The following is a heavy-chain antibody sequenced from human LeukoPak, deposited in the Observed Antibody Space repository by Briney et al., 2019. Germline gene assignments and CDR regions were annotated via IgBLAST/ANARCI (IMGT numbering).Heavy chain of an antibody. CDR1: GFTFSNYA. D-gene: IGHD6-13*01. J-gene: IGHJ4*02. V-gene: IGHV3-23*01. CDR2: ISANGGGT. CDR3: AKGSSPFDY. Sequence: GGSLRLSCAASGFTFSNYAMSWVRQAPGKGLEWVTAISANGGGTYYADSVKGRFTISRDNSKNTLYLQMNSLRAEDTAVYYCAKGSSPFDYWGQGTLVTVSS.